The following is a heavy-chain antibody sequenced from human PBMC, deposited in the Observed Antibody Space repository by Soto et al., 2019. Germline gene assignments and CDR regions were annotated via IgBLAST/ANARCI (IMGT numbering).Heavy chain of an antibody. J-gene: IGHJ4*02. D-gene: IGHD2-15*01. CDR1: GYTFTIYS. CDR2: INAGNGNT. Sequence: ASVKVSCKASGYTFTIYSMHWVRQAPGQRLEWMGWINAGNGNTKYSQKFQGRVTITRDTSASTAYMELSSLRSEDTAVYYCARDNVVVVVAATGHFDYWGQGTLVXVSS. CDR3: ARDNVVVVVAATGHFDY. V-gene: IGHV1-3*01.